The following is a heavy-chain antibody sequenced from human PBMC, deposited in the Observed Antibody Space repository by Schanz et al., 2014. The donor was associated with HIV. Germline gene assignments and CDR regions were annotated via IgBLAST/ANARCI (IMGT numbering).Heavy chain of an antibody. D-gene: IGHD1-26*01. CDR2: MSSSGSTI. CDR1: GFTFSDYY. V-gene: IGHV3-11*01. Sequence: VQLVESGGVVVQPGGSLRLSCAASGFTFSDYYMSWIRQAPGKGLEWVSYMSSSGSTIYYADSVKGRFTISRDNAKNSLYLAMNSLRAEDTAVYYCAIVPYSGSYEYYVDYWGQGTLVTVSS. J-gene: IGHJ4*02. CDR3: AIVPYSGSYEYYVDY.